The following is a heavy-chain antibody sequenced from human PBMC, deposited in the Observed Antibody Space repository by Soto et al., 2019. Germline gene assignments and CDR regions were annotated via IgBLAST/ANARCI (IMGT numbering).Heavy chain of an antibody. CDR2: LSGSGGST. CDR3: AKEGSGSLTTDYYYGMDV. J-gene: IGHJ6*02. CDR1: GFTFSSYA. D-gene: IGHD1-26*01. Sequence: EVQLLESGGGLVQPGGSLRLSCAASGFTFSSYAMSWVRQAPGKGLEWVSALSGSGGSTYYADSVKGRFTISRDNSKNTLYLQMNSLRAEDTAVYYCAKEGSGSLTTDYYYGMDVWGQGTTVTVSS. V-gene: IGHV3-23*01.